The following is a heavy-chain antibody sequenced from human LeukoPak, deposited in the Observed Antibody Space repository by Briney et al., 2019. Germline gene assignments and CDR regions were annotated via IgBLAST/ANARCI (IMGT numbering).Heavy chain of an antibody. CDR1: GGSISNYY. CDR2: IYTSGST. D-gene: IGHD4-17*01. V-gene: IGHV4-4*07. CDR3: ARDQWDYDYGDYDPQYYYYYYMDV. Sequence: SETLSLTCTVSGGSISNYYWSWIRQPAGKGLEWIGHIYTSGSTNYSPSLKSRVTMTVDTSKNQFSLKLTSVTAADTAVYYCARDQWDYDYGDYDPQYYYYYYMDVWGKGTTVTISS. J-gene: IGHJ6*03.